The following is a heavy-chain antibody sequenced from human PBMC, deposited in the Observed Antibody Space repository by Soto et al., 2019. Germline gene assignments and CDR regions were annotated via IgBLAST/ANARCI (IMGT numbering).Heavy chain of an antibody. V-gene: IGHV4-39*01. CDR3: ASFSGATYGDYGGGINY. CDR1: GGSISGSSYY. Sequence: SETLSLTCTVSGGSISGSSYYWGWIRQPPGKGLECIGSVHYSGSTDYNPSLKSRVTISVDTSKNQFSLKLTSVTATDTAVYFCASFSGATYGDYGGGINYWGQGTLVTVSS. J-gene: IGHJ4*02. D-gene: IGHD4-17*01. CDR2: VHYSGST.